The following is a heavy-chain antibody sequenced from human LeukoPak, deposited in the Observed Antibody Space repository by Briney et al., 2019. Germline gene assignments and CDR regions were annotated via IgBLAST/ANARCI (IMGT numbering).Heavy chain of an antibody. CDR3: ARAVYSSSSSVGKDV. D-gene: IGHD6-6*01. Sequence: ASVKVSCKASGYTFTGYYMHWVRQAPGQGLEWMGWINPNSGGTNYAQKFQGRVTMTRDTSISTAYMELSRLRSDDTAVYYCARAVYSSSSSVGKDVWGKGTTVTVSS. CDR1: GYTFTGYY. V-gene: IGHV1-2*02. CDR2: INPNSGGT. J-gene: IGHJ6*04.